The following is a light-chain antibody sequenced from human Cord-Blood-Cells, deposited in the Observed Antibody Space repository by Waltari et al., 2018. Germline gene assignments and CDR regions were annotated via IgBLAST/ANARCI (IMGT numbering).Light chain of an antibody. Sequence: SYELTQPPAVSVSPGQTASITRPGDNLGVKYACWYQQKPGQSPVLVIYQDSKRPSGIPERFSGSNAGNTATLTISGTQAMDEADYYCQAWDSSTVVFGGGTKLTVL. CDR2: QDS. CDR1: NLGVKY. V-gene: IGLV3-1*01. CDR3: QAWDSSTVV. J-gene: IGLJ2*01.